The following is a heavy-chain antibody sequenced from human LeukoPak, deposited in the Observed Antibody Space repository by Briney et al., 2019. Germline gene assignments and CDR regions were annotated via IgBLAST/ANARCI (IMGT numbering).Heavy chain of an antibody. CDR2: ISDNGGST. CDR3: AREDIVVVPAWDY. D-gene: IGHD2-2*01. Sequence: PGGSLRLSCAASGFSFSSYAMSWVRQAPGKGLEWVSTISDNGGSTYYADSEKGRFTISRDNSKNTLYLQMNSLRAEDTAVYYCAREDIVVVPAWDYWGQGTLVTVSS. V-gene: IGHV3-23*01. J-gene: IGHJ4*02. CDR1: GFSFSSYA.